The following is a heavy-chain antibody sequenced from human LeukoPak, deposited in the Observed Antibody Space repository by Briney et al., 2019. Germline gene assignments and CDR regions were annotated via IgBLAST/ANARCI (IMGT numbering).Heavy chain of an antibody. Sequence: SETLSLTCAVYGGSFSGYYWSWIRQPPGKGLEWIGEINHSGSTNYNPSLKSRVTVSVDTSKNQFSLKLSSVTAADTAVYYCARGRLYCSGGSCYGTSPDYWGQGTLVTVSS. CDR1: GGSFSGYY. J-gene: IGHJ4*02. D-gene: IGHD2-15*01. CDR3: ARGRLYCSGGSCYGTSPDY. CDR2: INHSGST. V-gene: IGHV4-34*01.